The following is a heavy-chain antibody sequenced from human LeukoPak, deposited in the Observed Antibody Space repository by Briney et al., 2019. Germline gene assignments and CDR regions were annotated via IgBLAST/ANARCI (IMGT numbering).Heavy chain of an antibody. D-gene: IGHD2-15*01. CDR1: GLAFSVYE. Sequence: GGSLRLSCAASGLAFSVYEMHWVRQAPRKGLVWVSRISTDGYTTDYADFVQGRFTASRDNTKNTWSLEMNSLRAEDTAVYYCVVGGSPGYWGQGTLVTVSS. V-gene: IGHV3-74*01. CDR2: ISTDGYTT. CDR3: VVGGSPGY. J-gene: IGHJ4*02.